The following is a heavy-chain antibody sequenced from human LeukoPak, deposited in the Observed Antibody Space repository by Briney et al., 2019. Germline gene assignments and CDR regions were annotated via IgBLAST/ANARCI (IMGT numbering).Heavy chain of an antibody. CDR1: GGSVSSTTYY. D-gene: IGHD5-12*01. CDR2: INYSGST. J-gene: IGHJ4*02. CDR3: RLQLNYDY. V-gene: IGHV4-39*01. Sequence: SETLSLTCTVSGGSVSSTTYYWSWIRQPPGKGLEWIASINYSGSTYYNPSLKSRVTISVDTSENQFSLKLSSVTAADTAVYYCRLQLNYDYWGQGTLVTVSS.